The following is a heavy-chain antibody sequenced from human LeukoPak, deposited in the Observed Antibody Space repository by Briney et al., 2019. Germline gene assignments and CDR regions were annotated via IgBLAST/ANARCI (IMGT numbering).Heavy chain of an antibody. J-gene: IGHJ4*02. CDR3: ARRRKWLRKWGPYYFDY. V-gene: IGHV4-39*01. D-gene: IGHD5-12*01. CDR2: IYYGGRT. CDR1: GGSISSSTYY. Sequence: TSETLSLTCTVSGGSISSSTYYWGWIRQPPGKGLEWIGSIYYGGRTFYNPSLKSRVTISEDTSKNQLSLKLSSVTAADTAVYYCARRRKWLRKWGPYYFDYWGQGTLVTVSS.